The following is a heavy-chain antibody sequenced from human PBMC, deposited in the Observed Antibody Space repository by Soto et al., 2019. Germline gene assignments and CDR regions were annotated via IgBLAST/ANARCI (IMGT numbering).Heavy chain of an antibody. CDR1: GFSLTTSGVG. D-gene: IGHD1-1*01. J-gene: IGHJ4*02. Sequence: QITLKESGPTLLKPTQTLTLTCTFSGFSLTTSGVGVGWIRQPPGKALEWLALIYWDDDKRYSPSLKSSLTTXKXTXXNPVVLTMTNMDPVDTATYYCAHLHTTGTTSHFDFWGQGTLVTVSS. CDR3: AHLHTTGTTSHFDF. CDR2: IYWDDDK. V-gene: IGHV2-5*02.